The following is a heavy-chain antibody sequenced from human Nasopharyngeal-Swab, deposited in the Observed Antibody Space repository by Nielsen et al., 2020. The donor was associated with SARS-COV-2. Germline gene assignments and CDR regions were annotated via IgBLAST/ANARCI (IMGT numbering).Heavy chain of an antibody. D-gene: IGHD3-16*01. CDR2: IYYSGST. CDR3: ARRVARAPRHEGDYYYGMDV. V-gene: IGHV4-39*01. Sequence: VSWGRSIYYSGSTYYNPSLKSRVTISVDTSKNQFSLKLSSVTAADTAVYYCARRVARAPRHEGDYYYGMDVWGQGTTVTVSS. J-gene: IGHJ6*02.